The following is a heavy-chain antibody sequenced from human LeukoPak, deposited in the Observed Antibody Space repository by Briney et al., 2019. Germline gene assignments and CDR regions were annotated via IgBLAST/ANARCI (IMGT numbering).Heavy chain of an antibody. CDR2: ISAYNGNT. Sequence: ASVKVSCKASGYTFANYGISGVRQSPGQGLEWGGWISAYNGNTNSAQKLQGRVTMPTDTSTSTAYMELRSLRSDDTALYYCARDGAAAGRTFDYWGQGTLVTVSS. J-gene: IGHJ4*02. D-gene: IGHD6-13*01. V-gene: IGHV1-18*01. CDR1: GYTFANYG. CDR3: ARDGAAAGRTFDY.